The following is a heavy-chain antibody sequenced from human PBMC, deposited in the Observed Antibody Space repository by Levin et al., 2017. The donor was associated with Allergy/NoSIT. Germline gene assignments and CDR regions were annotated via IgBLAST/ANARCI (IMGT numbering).Heavy chain of an antibody. D-gene: IGHD3-22*01. V-gene: IGHV3-23*01. CDR2: ISDSGGST. J-gene: IGHJ6*02. CDR1: GFTFSSYA. CDR3: AKVQGLYYYYYYGLDV. Sequence: GESLKISCAASGFTFSSYAMSWVRQAPGKGLEWVSGISDSGGSTYYADPVKGRFTISRDNSKNTLYLQMNSLRAEDTAVYYCAKVQGLYYYYYYGLDVWGQGTTVTVSS.